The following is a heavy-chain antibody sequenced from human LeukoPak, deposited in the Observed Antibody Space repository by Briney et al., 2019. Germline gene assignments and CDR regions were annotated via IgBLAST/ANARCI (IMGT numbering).Heavy chain of an antibody. CDR1: GFTFSSYA. Sequence: PGGSLRLSCAASGFTFSSYAMSWVRQAPGKGLEWVSAITGSGGSTYYADSVKGRLTISRDNSKNTLYLQMSSLRVEDTAIYYCAKGNYYGSFSYLYYFDYWGQGTLVTVSS. CDR2: ITGSGGST. CDR3: AKGNYYGSFSYLYYFDY. V-gene: IGHV3-23*01. J-gene: IGHJ4*02. D-gene: IGHD3-22*01.